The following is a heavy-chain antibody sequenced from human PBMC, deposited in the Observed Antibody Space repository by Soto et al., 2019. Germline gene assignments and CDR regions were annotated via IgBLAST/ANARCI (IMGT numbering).Heavy chain of an antibody. CDR3: ELDLYGGSSSFDY. D-gene: IGHD2-15*01. V-gene: IGHV3-30*03. CDR2: ISSDGSKK. Sequence: QVQLVESGGGVVQPGRSLRLSCVASGFTFSNNGIHWVRQAPGKGLEWVAVISSDGSKKYYADSVNGRFTISRDNSKHTLYLQMISLRAEDTALYYCELDLYGGSSSFDYWGQGTLVTVSS. J-gene: IGHJ4*02. CDR1: GFTFSNNG.